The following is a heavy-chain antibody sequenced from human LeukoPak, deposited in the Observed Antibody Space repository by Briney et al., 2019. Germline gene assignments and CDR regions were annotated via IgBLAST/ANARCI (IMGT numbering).Heavy chain of an antibody. CDR2: ITYSGST. Sequence: SETLSLTCTVSGGSISSGGYYWAWIRQSPGKGLEWIGSITYSGSTYYNPSLESRVTISVDTSKNQFSLRLISVTAVDTAVYYCARQGVGATDCWGQGTLVTVSS. V-gene: IGHV4-39*01. D-gene: IGHD1-26*01. CDR1: GGSISSGGYY. J-gene: IGHJ4*02. CDR3: ARQGVGATDC.